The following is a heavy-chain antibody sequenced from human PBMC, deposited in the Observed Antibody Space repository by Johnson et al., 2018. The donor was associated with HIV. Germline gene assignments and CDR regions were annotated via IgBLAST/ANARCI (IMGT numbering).Heavy chain of an antibody. V-gene: IGHV3-66*01. J-gene: IGHJ3*02. CDR3: ARGYTIGAFDI. Sequence: MQLVESGGGLVQPGGSLRLSCAASGFTVSSNYMSWVRQAPGKGLEWVSVIYSGDSTYYADSVKGRFTISIDNSKNTLYLQMNSLRAEDTAVYYCARGYTIGAFDIWGQGTMVTVSS. CDR1: GFTVSSNY. CDR2: IYSGDST. D-gene: IGHD3-3*01.